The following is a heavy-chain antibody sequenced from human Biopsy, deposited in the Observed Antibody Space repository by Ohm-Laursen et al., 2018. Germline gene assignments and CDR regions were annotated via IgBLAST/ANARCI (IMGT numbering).Heavy chain of an antibody. CDR3: ARTPRDSFWSGSYKRGLWFDP. CDR2: VYNGGNT. Sequence: GTLSLTCSVSGGSIIRYYWTWIRQPPGKALEGIGHVYNGGNTNYNPSLKSRDTISKDTSKNQFSLQVNSVTAADTAVYYCARTPRDSFWSGSYKRGLWFDPWGQGTLVIVSS. CDR1: GGSIIRYY. J-gene: IGHJ5*02. D-gene: IGHD3-3*01. V-gene: IGHV4-59*01.